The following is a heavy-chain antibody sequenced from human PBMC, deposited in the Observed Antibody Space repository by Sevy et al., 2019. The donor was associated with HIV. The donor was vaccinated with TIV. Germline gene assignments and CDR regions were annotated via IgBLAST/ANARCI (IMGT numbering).Heavy chain of an antibody. V-gene: IGHV3-48*02. J-gene: IGHJ4*02. CDR2: ISSSSSTI. CDR3: ARDKRSVVGATTYYFDY. CDR1: GFTFSSYS. Sequence: GGSLRLSCAASGFTFSSYSMNWVRQAPGMGLEWVSYISSSSSTIYYADSVKGRFTISRDNAKNSLYLQMNSLRDEDTAVYYCARDKRSVVGATTYYFDYWGQGTLVTVSS. D-gene: IGHD1-26*01.